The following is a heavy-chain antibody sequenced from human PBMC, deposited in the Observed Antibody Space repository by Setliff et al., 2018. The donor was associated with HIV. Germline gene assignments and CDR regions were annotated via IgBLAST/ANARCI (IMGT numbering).Heavy chain of an antibody. CDR3: ANLAYCSGDCYSTGASDI. D-gene: IGHD2-21*01. Sequence: ASVKVSCKASGGTFSSYAISWVRQAPGQGLEWMGGIIPIFGTVKHPLKFQGRVTITADDSTSTAYMGLSSLRSEDTAVYYCANLAYCSGDCYSTGASDIWGQGTMVTVSS. CDR1: GGTFSSYA. J-gene: IGHJ3*02. CDR2: IIPIFGTV. V-gene: IGHV1-69*13.